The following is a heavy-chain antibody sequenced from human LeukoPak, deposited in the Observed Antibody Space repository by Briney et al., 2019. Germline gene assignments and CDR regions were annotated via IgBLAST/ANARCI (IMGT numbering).Heavy chain of an antibody. J-gene: IGHJ3*02. Sequence: ASVKVSCKASGYTFTSYGISWVRQAPGQGLEWMGWISAYNGNTNYAQKFQGRVTMTEDTSTDTAYMELSSLRSEDTAVYYCATGSWIFGDAFDIWGQGTMVTVSS. V-gene: IGHV1-18*01. D-gene: IGHD3-3*01. CDR2: ISAYNGNT. CDR1: GYTFTSYG. CDR3: ATGSWIFGDAFDI.